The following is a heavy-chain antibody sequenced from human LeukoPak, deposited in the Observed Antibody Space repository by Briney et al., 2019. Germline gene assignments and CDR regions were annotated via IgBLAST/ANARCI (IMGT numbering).Heavy chain of an antibody. CDR3: ARPRGDAAGVETWFDP. J-gene: IGHJ5*02. Sequence: AVTVSRKPSRGTLSNYPFSWVRQAPGQGLEWMGKIIPSVGLTRYAEKFQGRLTLTGDTSTTTAYMELSSLTSDDTAVYYCARPRGDAAGVETWFDPWGPGTLVIVSS. V-gene: IGHV1-69*02. D-gene: IGHD6-13*01. CDR2: IIPSVGLT. CDR1: RGTLSNYP.